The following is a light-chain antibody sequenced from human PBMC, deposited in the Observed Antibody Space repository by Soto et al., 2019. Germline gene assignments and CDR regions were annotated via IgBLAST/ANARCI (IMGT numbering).Light chain of an antibody. Sequence: QSALTQPASVSGSPGQSITISCTGTSIDVGAHNHVSWYQQYPGKAPQLMLYEVFNRPSGVSTRFSGAKSCNTASLTISGLQAWDEADYYCSSYTRTTTLLFGGGTKLTVL. J-gene: IGLJ2*01. CDR1: SIDVGAHNH. CDR3: SSYTRTTTLL. V-gene: IGLV2-14*01. CDR2: EVF.